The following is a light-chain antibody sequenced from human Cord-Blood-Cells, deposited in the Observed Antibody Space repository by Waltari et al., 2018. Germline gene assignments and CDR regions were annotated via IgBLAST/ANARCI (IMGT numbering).Light chain of an antibody. CDR1: SSDVAGYNY. CDR2: EVS. CDR3: SSYAGSNNWV. Sequence: QSALTQPPYASGSPGQSVTISCTGTSSDVAGYNYVSWYQQHPGKAPNLMIYEVSKRPSGVPDRFSSSKSGNTASLTVSGLQAEDEADYYCSSYAGSNNWVFGGGTKLTVL. J-gene: IGLJ3*02. V-gene: IGLV2-8*01.